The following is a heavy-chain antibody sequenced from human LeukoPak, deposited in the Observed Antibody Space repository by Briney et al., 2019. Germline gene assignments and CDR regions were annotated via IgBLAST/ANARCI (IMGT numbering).Heavy chain of an antibody. CDR1: GASISGSY. V-gene: IGHV4-59*01. J-gene: IGHJ3*02. CDR3: ARNSRAVTYAFDI. D-gene: IGHD4-17*01. CDR2: IYYSGST. Sequence: PSETLSLTCSVSGASISGSYWSWIRQPPGKGLEWIGYIYYSGSTNYNPSLKSRVTISVDTSKNQFSLKLSSVTAADTAMHYCARNSRAVTYAFDIWGQGTMVTVSS.